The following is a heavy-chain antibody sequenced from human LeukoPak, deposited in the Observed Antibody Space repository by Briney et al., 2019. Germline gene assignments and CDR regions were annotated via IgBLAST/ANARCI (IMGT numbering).Heavy chain of an antibody. CDR1: GGSLSSGTYY. CDR3: ARGGIGVVIPFDY. D-gene: IGHD3-3*01. Sequence: SETLSLTCTVSGGSLSSGTYYWGYLRQPAGTGLEWIGRISTSGSTNYNPSLKSRVSISVDTSNQQFSLQLSSVTAADTAVYYCARGGIGVVIPFDYWGQGTLVTVSS. V-gene: IGHV4-61*02. J-gene: IGHJ4*02. CDR2: ISTSGST.